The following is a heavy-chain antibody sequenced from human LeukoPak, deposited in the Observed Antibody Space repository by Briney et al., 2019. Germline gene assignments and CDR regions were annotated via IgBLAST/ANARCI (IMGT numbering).Heavy chain of an antibody. J-gene: IGHJ4*02. CDR1: GGSISSGSYY. CDR2: IYTSGST. Sequence: SQTLSLTCTVSGGSISSGSYYWSWIRQPAGKGLEWIGRIYTSGSTNYNPSLKSRVTISVDTSKNQFSLKLSSVTAADTAVYYCARRKVAAPVDSWGQGTLVTVSS. CDR3: ARRKVAAPVDS. V-gene: IGHV4-61*02. D-gene: IGHD2-15*01.